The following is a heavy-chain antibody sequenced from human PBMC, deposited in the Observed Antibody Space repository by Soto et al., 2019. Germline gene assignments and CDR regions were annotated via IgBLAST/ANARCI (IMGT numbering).Heavy chain of an antibody. V-gene: IGHV4-59*01. D-gene: IGHD4-17*01. Sequence: PSETLSLTCSVSGSSISPYYWSWLRQPPGKGLEWIGNIYYTGSTKYNPSLKSRVTMSVATSKSQFSLRLTSMTAADTAVYYCVRVGGYYGDYPNFDYWGQGSLVTVPQ. CDR2: IYYTGST. J-gene: IGHJ4*02. CDR3: VRVGGYYGDYPNFDY. CDR1: GSSISPYY.